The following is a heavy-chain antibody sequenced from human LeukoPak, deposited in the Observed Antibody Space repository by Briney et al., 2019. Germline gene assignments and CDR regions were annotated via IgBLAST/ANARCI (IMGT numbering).Heavy chain of an antibody. J-gene: IGHJ4*02. V-gene: IGHV3-7*05. CDR2: INIDGTER. Sequence: PGRSLRLSSAASGFTFRVFCMGGVCQAPGKGLEWVASINIDGTERHYVASVKGRFTVSRANARKSLYLQMNSLRDEDTAVYYCARDNVGATPFDYWGQGTLVTVSS. D-gene: IGHD1-26*01. CDR1: GFTFRVFC. CDR3: ARDNVGATPFDY.